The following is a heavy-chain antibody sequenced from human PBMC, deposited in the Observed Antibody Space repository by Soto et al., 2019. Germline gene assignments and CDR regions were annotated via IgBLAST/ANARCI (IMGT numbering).Heavy chain of an antibody. CDR2: IYFSGST. Sequence: SETLSLTCSVSGGPISPYYWSWIRQSAGKGLEWIGRIYFSGSTNYSPPLKSRVTMSVDTSKRQFSLKLSSVTAADTAIYYCAREGGYYDSSGSGVYHYFGVDVWGQGTTVTVSS. CDR1: GGPISPYY. V-gene: IGHV4-4*07. J-gene: IGHJ6*02. D-gene: IGHD3-22*01. CDR3: AREGGYYDSSGSGVYHYFGVDV.